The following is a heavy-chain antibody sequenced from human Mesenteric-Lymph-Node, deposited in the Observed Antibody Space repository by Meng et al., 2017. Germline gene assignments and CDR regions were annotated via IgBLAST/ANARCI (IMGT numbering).Heavy chain of an antibody. CDR2: IYWNDDK. CDR1: GFSFSTRREG. CDR3: AHTDQRWGNGQYAYAK. V-gene: IGHV2-5*01. J-gene: IGHJ4*02. D-gene: IGHD3-16*01. Sequence: SGPTLVKPRQTLTLTCTFSGFSFSTRREGVGWIRQPPGKALEWLALIYWNDDKRHSPSLQSRLTITKDTSKNQVILTMTDMDPVDTATYYCAHTDQRWGNGQYAYAKWGQGTLVTVSS.